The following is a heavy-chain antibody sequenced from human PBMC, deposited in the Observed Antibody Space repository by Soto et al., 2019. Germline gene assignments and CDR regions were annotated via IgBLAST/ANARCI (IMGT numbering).Heavy chain of an antibody. CDR1: GYTFTSYA. CDR2: INAGNGNT. J-gene: IGHJ5*02. CDR3: AREVSPLITIFGVVTRAGFDP. V-gene: IGHV1-3*01. D-gene: IGHD3-3*01. Sequence: ASVKVSCKASGYTFTSYAMHWVRQAPGQRLEWMGWINAGNGNTKYSQKFQGRVTITRDTSASTAYMELSSLRPEDTAVYYCAREVSPLITIFGVVTRAGFDPWGQGTLVTVSS.